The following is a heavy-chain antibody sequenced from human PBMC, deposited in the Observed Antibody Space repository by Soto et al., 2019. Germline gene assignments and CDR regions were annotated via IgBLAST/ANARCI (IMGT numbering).Heavy chain of an antibody. J-gene: IGHJ4*02. CDR2: IRYDGSNI. CDR3: ARDGIGGTIFRGYFDY. Sequence: QAQLVESGGGVVQPGRSLRLSCAASGYIFSGYGMHWVRQAPGKGLEWVAVIRYDGSNIYYADSVKGRFTISRDNSKYMLYLQMNSLGAEDTAVYYCARDGIGGTIFRGYFDYWGQGTLVTVSS. D-gene: IGHD1-7*01. V-gene: IGHV3-33*01. CDR1: GYIFSGYG.